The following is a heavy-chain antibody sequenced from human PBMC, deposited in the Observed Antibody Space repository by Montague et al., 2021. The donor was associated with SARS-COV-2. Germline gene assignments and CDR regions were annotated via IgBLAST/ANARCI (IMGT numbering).Heavy chain of an antibody. CDR2: IYYSGTT. V-gene: IGHV4-39*02. J-gene: IGHJ4*02. Sequence: SETLSLTCTVSGGSIISGGYYWGWIRQPPGKELEWIGNIYYSGTTXYXXXXKXRGTISVDTSKNHFSLRLTSVTAADTAVYFCARGVGWRVSMLFDFWGRGTQVTVSS. D-gene: IGHD3-3*02. CDR3: ARGVGWRVSMLFDF. CDR1: GGSIISGGYY.